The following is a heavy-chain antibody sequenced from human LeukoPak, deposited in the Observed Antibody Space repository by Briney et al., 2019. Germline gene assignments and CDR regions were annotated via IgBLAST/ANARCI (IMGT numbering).Heavy chain of an antibody. Sequence: GGSLRLSCAASGFTFSSYAMSWVRQAPGKGLEWVSAISGSGGSTYYADSVKGRFTISRDNSKNTLYLQMNSLRAEDTAVYYCAKEARYGSGTSYDYYHYTDVWGKGTTVTVSS. CDR3: AKEARYGSGTSYDYYHYTDV. D-gene: IGHD3-10*01. J-gene: IGHJ6*03. V-gene: IGHV3-23*01. CDR2: ISGSGGST. CDR1: GFTFSSYA.